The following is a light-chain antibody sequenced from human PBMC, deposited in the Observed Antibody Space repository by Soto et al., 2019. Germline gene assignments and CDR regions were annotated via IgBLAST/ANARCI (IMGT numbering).Light chain of an antibody. CDR2: SDD. CDR3: FSYTSSGTYV. J-gene: IGLJ1*01. Sequence: QSVLTQPPSASGTPGQSVTISCSGSTANIGSNYVYWYQQFPGTAPKLLIYSDDQRPSGVPDRFSGSKSGNTASLTISGLQAEDETDYYCFSYTSSGTYVFGTGTKVTVL. CDR1: TANIGSNY. V-gene: IGLV1-47*02.